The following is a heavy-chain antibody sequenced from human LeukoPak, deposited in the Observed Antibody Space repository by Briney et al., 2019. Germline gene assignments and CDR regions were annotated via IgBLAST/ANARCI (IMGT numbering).Heavy chain of an antibody. D-gene: IGHD5-18*01. J-gene: IGHJ4*02. CDR3: ARLPGADSYGSVRLDY. CDR1: GYTFTGYY. Sequence: ASVKVSCKASGYTFTGYYMHWVRQAPGQGLEWMGRINPNSSGTNYAQKFQGRVTMTRDTSISTAYMELSRLRSDDTAVYYCARLPGADSYGSVRLDYWGQGTLVTVSS. V-gene: IGHV1-2*06. CDR2: INPNSSGT.